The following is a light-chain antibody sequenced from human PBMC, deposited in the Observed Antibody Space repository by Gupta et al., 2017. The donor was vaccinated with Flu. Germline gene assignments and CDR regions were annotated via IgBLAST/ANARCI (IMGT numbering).Light chain of an antibody. J-gene: IGLJ2*01. CDR1: SSDVGGYKY. CDR3: SSYTSSRTLV. CDR2: EVS. V-gene: IGLV2-14*01. Sequence: SITISCTGTSSDVGGYKYVSWYQQDPGKVPKLMIYEVSNRPAGVSNRFSGSKSDNTASLTISGRQAEDEADYYCSSYTSSRTLVFGGGTKLTVL.